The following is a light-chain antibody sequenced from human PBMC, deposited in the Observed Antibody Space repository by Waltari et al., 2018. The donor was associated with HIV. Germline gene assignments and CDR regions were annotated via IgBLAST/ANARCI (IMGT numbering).Light chain of an antibody. J-gene: IGLJ3*02. CDR2: DVT. Sequence: QSALTQPRSVSGSPGQSVTISCTGTSSDVGGYNYVSWYQLHTGKDPKLNFYDVTKRPSGVPDRFSGSQSGNTASLTISGLHAEDEADSNSCSYAGSDTFGFGGGTKLTVL. CDR1: SSDVGGYNY. V-gene: IGLV2-11*01. CDR3: CSYAGSDTFG.